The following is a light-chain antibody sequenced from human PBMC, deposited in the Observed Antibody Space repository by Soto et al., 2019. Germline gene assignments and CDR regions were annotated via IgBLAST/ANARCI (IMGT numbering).Light chain of an antibody. CDR3: VLYMGSGISV. Sequence: QTVVTREPSFSVSPGGTVTLTCGLSSGSVSTSYYPSWYQQTPGQAPRTLIYNTNTRSSGVPDRFSGSILGNKAALTITGAQADDESEYYCVLYMGSGISVFGTGTKLTVL. CDR2: NTN. V-gene: IGLV8-61*01. J-gene: IGLJ1*01. CDR1: SGSVSTSYY.